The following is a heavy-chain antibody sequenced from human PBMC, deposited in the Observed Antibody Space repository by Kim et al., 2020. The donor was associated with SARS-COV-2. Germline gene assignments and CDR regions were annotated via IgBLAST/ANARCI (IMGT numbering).Heavy chain of an antibody. CDR3: AKRPRYYNSGGFDY. CDR1: GFTFSRYT. D-gene: IGHD3-22*01. Sequence: GGSLRLSCAASGFTFSRYTMNWVRQAPGKGLEWVSAISGSSSWTYYADSVKGRFTISRDNSKNTLSLQMNSLRAEDTAVYYCAKRPRYYNSGGFDYWGQG. V-gene: IGHV3-21*04. CDR2: ISGSSSWT. J-gene: IGHJ4*02.